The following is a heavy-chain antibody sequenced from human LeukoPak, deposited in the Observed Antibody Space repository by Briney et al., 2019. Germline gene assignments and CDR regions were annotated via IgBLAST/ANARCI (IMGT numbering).Heavy chain of an antibody. Sequence: SETLSLTCTVSGGSISNYYWSWIRQPAGKGLEWMYTSGSTNYNPSLKSRVTMSVDTSKYQFSLKLSSVTAADTAVYYCARTIKDTIFGVPAGYYMDVWGKGTTVTVSS. CDR2: TSGST. J-gene: IGHJ6*03. CDR1: GGSISNYY. V-gene: IGHV4-4*07. CDR3: ARTIKDTIFGVPAGYYMDV. D-gene: IGHD3-3*01.